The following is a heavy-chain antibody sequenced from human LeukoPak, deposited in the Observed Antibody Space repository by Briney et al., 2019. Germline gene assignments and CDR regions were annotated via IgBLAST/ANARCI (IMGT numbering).Heavy chain of an antibody. CDR1: GFTFSSYE. D-gene: IGHD5-18*01. CDR3: ARAIGYSYGYFDY. CDR2: ISSSGSTI. Sequence: GGSLRLSCAASGFTFSSYEMNWVRQAPGKGLEWVSYISSSGSTIYYADSVKGRFTISRDNAKNTLYLQMNSLRAEDTAVYYCARAIGYSYGYFDYWGQGTLVTVSS. V-gene: IGHV3-48*03. J-gene: IGHJ4*02.